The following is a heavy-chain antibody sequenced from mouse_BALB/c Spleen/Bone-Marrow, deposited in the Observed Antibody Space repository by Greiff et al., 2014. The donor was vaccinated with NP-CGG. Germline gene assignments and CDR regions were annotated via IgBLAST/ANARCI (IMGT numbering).Heavy chain of an antibody. Sequence: QVQLQQPGAELVKPGASVKMSCKASGYTFTSYWMHWVKQRPGQGLEWIGVIDPSDSYTSYNQKFKGKATLTVDTSSSTAYMQLSSLTSEDSAVYYCTIPTARACFDYWGQGPTLTVSS. V-gene: IGHV1S127*01. CDR1: GYTFTSYW. CDR2: IDPSDSYT. CDR3: TIPTARACFDY. J-gene: IGHJ2*01. D-gene: IGHD3-2*01.